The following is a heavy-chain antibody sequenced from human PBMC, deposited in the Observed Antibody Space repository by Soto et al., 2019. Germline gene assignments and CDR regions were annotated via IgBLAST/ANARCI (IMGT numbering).Heavy chain of an antibody. Sequence: QVQLVESGGGVVQPGRSLRLSCAASGFTFSSYGMHWVRQAPGKGLEWVAVIWYGGSNKYYADSMKCRFTISRDNSKDTLYLQMNRLRAEDTAVYYCARDAGFGYGRHMDVWGKGTTVTVSS. CDR2: IWYGGSNK. CDR3: ARDAGFGYGRHMDV. D-gene: IGHD5-12*01. V-gene: IGHV3-33*01. J-gene: IGHJ6*03. CDR1: GFTFSSYG.